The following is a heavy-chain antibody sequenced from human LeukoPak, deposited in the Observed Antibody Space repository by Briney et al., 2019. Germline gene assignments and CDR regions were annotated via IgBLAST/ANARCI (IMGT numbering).Heavy chain of an antibody. CDR2: ISYDGSNK. Sequence: GGSLRLSCAASGFTFSSYAMHWVRQAPGKGLEWVAVISYDGSNKYYADSVKGRFTISRDNSKNTLYLQMNSLRAEDTAVYYCARGYSSGSLLFDYWGQGTLVTVSS. J-gene: IGHJ4*02. CDR1: GFTFSSYA. CDR3: ARGYSSGSLLFDY. V-gene: IGHV3-30-3*01. D-gene: IGHD6-19*01.